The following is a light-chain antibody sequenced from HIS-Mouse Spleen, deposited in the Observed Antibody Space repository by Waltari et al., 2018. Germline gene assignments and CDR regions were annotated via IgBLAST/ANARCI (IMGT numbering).Light chain of an antibody. CDR3: QQYYSTPLT. Sequence: DIVMTQSPDSLAVSMGERATINCKSSQSVLYSSNNTHYLAWYQQKPGQPPKLLIYWASTRESGVPDRFSGSGSGTDFTLTISSLQAEDVAVYYCQQYYSTPLTFGGGTKVEIK. V-gene: IGKV4-1*01. CDR1: QSVLYSSNNTHY. J-gene: IGKJ4*01. CDR2: WAS.